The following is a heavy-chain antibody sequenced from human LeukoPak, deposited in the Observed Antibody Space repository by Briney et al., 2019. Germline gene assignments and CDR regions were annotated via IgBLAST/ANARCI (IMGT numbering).Heavy chain of an antibody. CDR2: INTNTGNP. CDR1: GYAFTSYT. CDR3: ARGASGYSYGYSWYFDL. J-gene: IGHJ2*01. V-gene: IGHV7-4-1*02. Sequence: ASVKVSCKASGYAFTSYTMNWVRQAPGQGLEWMGWINTNTGNPTYAQGFTGRFVFSLDASVSTAYLQISSLKAEDTAVYYCARGASGYSYGYSWYFDLWGRGTLVTVSS. D-gene: IGHD5-18*01.